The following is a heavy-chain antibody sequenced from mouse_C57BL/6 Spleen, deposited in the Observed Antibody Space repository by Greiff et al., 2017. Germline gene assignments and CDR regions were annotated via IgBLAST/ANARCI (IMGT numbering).Heavy chain of an antibody. J-gene: IGHJ1*03. V-gene: IGHV1-72*01. Sequence: QVQLQQPGAELVKPGASVKLSCKASGYTFTSYWMHWVKQRPGRGLEWIGRIDPNSGGTKYNEKFKSKATLTVDKPSSTAYMQLSSLSSDDTAVYYCARWGYGSSYYWYFDVWGTGTTGTVSS. D-gene: IGHD1-1*01. CDR2: IDPNSGGT. CDR3: ARWGYGSSYYWYFDV. CDR1: GYTFTSYW.